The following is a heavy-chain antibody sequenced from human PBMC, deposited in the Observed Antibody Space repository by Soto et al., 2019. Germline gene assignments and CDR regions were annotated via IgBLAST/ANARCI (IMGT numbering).Heavy chain of an antibody. D-gene: IGHD2-2*03. CDR1: GFTFSSYS. J-gene: IGHJ6*03. CDR3: ARDRETGYCSSTSCYFYSDYYYYYYMDV. V-gene: IGHV3-21*01. Sequence: GGSLRLSCAASGFTFSSYSMNWVRQAPGKGLEWVSSISSSSSYIYYADSVKGRFTISRDNAKNSLYLQMNSLRAEDTAVYYCARDRETGYCSSTSCYFYSDYYYYYYMDVWGKGTTVTVSS. CDR2: ISSSSSYI.